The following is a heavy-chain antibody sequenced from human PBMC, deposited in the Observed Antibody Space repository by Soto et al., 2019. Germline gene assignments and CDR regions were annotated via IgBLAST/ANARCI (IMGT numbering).Heavy chain of an antibody. CDR1: GYSFITSW. V-gene: IGHV5-51*01. D-gene: IGHD3-22*01. J-gene: IGHJ4*02. CDR2: IYPGDSDI. CDR3: VRQRALDSSGHYSDF. Sequence: LKISCRGSGYSFITSWIGWVRQMPGKGLEWMGIIYPGDSDIRYSPSFQGQVIISADRSISTAYLQWTSLKASDTAMYYCVRQRALDSSGHYSDFWGQGTQVTVSS.